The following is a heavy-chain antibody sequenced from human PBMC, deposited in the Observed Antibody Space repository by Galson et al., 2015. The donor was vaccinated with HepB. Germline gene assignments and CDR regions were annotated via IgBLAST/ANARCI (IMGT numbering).Heavy chain of an antibody. CDR3: AYGSDV. Sequence: AISGDSVTSNRAVWNWIRQSPSRGLEWLGRTYFRAKWHTDYEISVKSRININADISQNQFSLQLSSVTSDDTAVYYCAYGSDVWGQGTTVIVSS. D-gene: IGHD4-17*01. J-gene: IGHJ6*02. CDR1: GDSVTSNRAV. CDR2: TYFRAKWHT. V-gene: IGHV6-1*01.